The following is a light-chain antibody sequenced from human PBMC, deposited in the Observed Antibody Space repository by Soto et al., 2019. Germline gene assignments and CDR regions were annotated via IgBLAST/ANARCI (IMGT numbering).Light chain of an antibody. CDR1: SSDVGGSNS. CDR3: SSYAGGNNLGV. J-gene: IGLJ2*01. Sequence: QSALTQPPSASGSPGQSVTISCTGTSSDVGGSNSVSWYQQHPAKAPKLIIYGVYNRPSGVPYRFSGSKSGNTASLTVSGLQAEDEADYYCSSYAGGNNLGVFGGGTQLTVL. CDR2: GVY. V-gene: IGLV2-8*01.